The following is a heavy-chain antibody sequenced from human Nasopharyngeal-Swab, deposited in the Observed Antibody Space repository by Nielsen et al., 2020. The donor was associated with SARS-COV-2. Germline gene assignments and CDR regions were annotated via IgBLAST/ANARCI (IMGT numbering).Heavy chain of an antibody. J-gene: IGHJ4*02. V-gene: IGHV6-1*01. CDR3: ARDGGAHNS. Sequence: QTLSLTLAISWVSVSNDRVAWNSIRPSPSRGLEWLGRTYYRSEWYNDYAVSVKSQITIKPDPSTNQFSLQLNSVTPEDTAVYYCARDGGAHNSWGQGTLVTVSS. D-gene: IGHD3-16*01. CDR2: TYYRSEWYN. CDR1: WVSVSNDRVA.